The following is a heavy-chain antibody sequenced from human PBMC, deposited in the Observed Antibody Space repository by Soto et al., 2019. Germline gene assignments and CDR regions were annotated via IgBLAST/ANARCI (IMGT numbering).Heavy chain of an antibody. V-gene: IGHV4-61*01. J-gene: IGHJ4*02. Sequence: SETLSLTCTVSGGSVSSGSYYWSWIRQPPGKGLEWIGYIYYSGSTNYNPSLKSRVTISVDTSKNQFSLKLSSVTAADTAVYYCDRSSGYYRVYYFDYWGQGTLVTVSS. CDR1: GGSVSSGSYY. CDR2: IYYSGST. CDR3: DRSSGYYRVYYFDY. D-gene: IGHD3-22*01.